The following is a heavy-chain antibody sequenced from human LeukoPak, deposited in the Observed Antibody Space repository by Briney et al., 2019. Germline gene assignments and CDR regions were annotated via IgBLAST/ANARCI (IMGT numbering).Heavy chain of an antibody. D-gene: IGHD4-23*01. V-gene: IGHV3-23*01. Sequence: GGSLRLSCAASGFTFSSYAMSWVRQAPGKGLEWASAISGSGGSTYYADSVKGRFTISRDNSKNTLYLQMNSLRAEDTAVYYCARSGNSLFDYWGQGTLVTVSS. CDR2: ISGSGGST. CDR3: ARSGNSLFDY. CDR1: GFTFSSYA. J-gene: IGHJ4*02.